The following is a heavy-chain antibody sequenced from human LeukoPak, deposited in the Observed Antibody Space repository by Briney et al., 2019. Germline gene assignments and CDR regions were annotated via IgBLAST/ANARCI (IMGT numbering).Heavy chain of an antibody. J-gene: IGHJ4*02. V-gene: IGHV4-61*05. CDR3: ARSPYYYDSSGYPVYYFDY. D-gene: IGHD3-22*01. CDR1: GGSISSSSYY. Sequence: SETLSLTCTVSGGSISSSSYYWSWIRQPPGKGLEWIGYIYYSGSTNYNPSLKSRVTISVDTSKNQFSLKLSSVTAADTAVYYCARSPYYYDSSGYPVYYFDYWGQGTLVTVSS. CDR2: IYYSGST.